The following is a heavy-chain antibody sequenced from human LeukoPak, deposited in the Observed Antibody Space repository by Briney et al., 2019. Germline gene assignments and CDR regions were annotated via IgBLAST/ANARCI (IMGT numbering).Heavy chain of an antibody. D-gene: IGHD3-22*01. CDR3: AKGARITMIVVVNEAFDI. V-gene: IGHV3-30*02. Sequence: GGSLRLSCAASGFTFSTYAMHWVRQAPGKGLEWVAFIRFDGSNKYYADSVKGRFTISRDNSKNTLYLQMNSLRAEDTAVYYCAKGARITMIVVVNEAFDIWGQGTMVTVSS. J-gene: IGHJ3*02. CDR1: GFTFSTYA. CDR2: IRFDGSNK.